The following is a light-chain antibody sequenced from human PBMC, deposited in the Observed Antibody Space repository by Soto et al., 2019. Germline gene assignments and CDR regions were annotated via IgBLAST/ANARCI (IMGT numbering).Light chain of an antibody. CDR1: QSVSSIY. CDR3: QQYNNWPRT. CDR2: DAS. Sequence: EIVLTQSPANRSVSAGERATLSCGASQSVSSIYLAWYQQKPGLAPRLLIYDASSRATGIPDRFSGSGSGTDFTLTISSLQSEDFAVYYCQQYNNWPRTFGQGTKVDIK. V-gene: IGKV3D-20*01. J-gene: IGKJ1*01.